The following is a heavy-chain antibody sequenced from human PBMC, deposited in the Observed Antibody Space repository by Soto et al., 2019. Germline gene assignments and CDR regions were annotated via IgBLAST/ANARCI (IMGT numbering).Heavy chain of an antibody. J-gene: IGHJ4*02. D-gene: IGHD3-22*01. CDR3: ARHEYYYDSSGYYQIDY. CDR1: GYSFTSYW. Sequence: GESLKISCKGSGYSFTSYWIGWVRQMPGKGLEWMGIIYPGDSDTRYSPSFQGQVTISADKSTSTAYLQWSSLKASDTAMYYCARHEYYYDSSGYYQIDYWGQGTLVTVSS. CDR2: IYPGDSDT. V-gene: IGHV5-51*01.